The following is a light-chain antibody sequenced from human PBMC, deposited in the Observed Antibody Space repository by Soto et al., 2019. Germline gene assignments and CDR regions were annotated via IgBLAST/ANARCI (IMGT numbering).Light chain of an antibody. Sequence: QSALTQPASVSGSPGQSITISCTGSSSDVGSYNLVSWHQQYPGKAPKLMIYEGSKRPSGVSNRFSGFKSGNTASVTISGLRAEDEADYYCCSYAGRSTLVFGGGTKLTVL. V-gene: IGLV2-23*01. J-gene: IGLJ3*02. CDR2: EGS. CDR3: CSYAGRSTLV. CDR1: SSDVGSYNL.